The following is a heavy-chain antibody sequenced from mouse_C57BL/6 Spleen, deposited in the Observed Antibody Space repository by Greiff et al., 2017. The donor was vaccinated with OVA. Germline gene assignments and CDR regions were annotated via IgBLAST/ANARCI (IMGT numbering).Heavy chain of an antibody. CDR2: INPSNGGT. CDR3: ARLDYDYEGYFDY. CDR1: GYTFTSYW. J-gene: IGHJ2*01. D-gene: IGHD2-4*01. Sequence: VQLQQPGTELVKPGASVKLSCKASGYTFTSYWMHWVKQRPGQGLEWIGNINPSNGGTNYNEKFKSKATLTVDKSSSTAYMQLSSLTSEDSAVYYCARLDYDYEGYFDYWGQGTTLTVSS. V-gene: IGHV1-53*01.